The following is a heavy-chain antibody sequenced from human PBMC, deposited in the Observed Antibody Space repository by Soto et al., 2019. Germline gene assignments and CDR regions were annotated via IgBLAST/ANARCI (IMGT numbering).Heavy chain of an antibody. Sequence: QVQLVESGGDVVQPGRSLRLSCAASGFTFSSYGMHWVRQAPGKGLEWVAVIWYDGSKKYYADSVKGRFTIFRDNSKNPLFLQMDRLRAEDPAVYYCARSQGRFYGSGSYKGLDLWGKGTTVTVSS. CDR2: IWYDGSKK. CDR3: ARSQGRFYGSGSYKGLDL. D-gene: IGHD3-10*01. J-gene: IGHJ6*04. V-gene: IGHV3-33*01. CDR1: GFTFSSYG.